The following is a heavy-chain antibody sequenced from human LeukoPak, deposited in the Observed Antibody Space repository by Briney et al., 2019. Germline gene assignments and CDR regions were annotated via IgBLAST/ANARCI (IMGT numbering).Heavy chain of an antibody. D-gene: IGHD3-10*01. CDR1: GFTFSSYW. V-gene: IGHV3-7*01. CDR3: ARAMVRGVNNYYYGMDV. Sequence: QPGGSLRLSCAASGFTFSSYWMSWVRQAPGKGLEWVANIKQDGSEKYYVDSVKGRFTISRDNAKNSLYLQMNSLRAEDTAVYYCARAMVRGVNNYYYGMDVWGQGTTVTVSS. CDR2: IKQDGSEK. J-gene: IGHJ6*02.